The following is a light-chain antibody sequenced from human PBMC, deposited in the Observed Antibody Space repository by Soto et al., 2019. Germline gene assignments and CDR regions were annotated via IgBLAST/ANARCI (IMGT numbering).Light chain of an antibody. J-gene: IGKJ3*01. CDR3: QKYNSALVT. Sequence: DIQMTQSPSSLSASVGDRGTITCRASQGISNYVAWYQQKPGKVPKLLIYAASTLQSGVPSRFSGSGSGTDFTLTISSLQPEDVATYYCQKYNSALVTFCPGTKVDIK. CDR1: QGISNY. V-gene: IGKV1-27*01. CDR2: AAS.